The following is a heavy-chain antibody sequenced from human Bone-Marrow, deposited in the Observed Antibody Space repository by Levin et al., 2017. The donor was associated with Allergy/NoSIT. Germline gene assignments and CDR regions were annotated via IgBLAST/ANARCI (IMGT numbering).Heavy chain of an antibody. V-gene: IGHV4-39*07. CDR1: GGSISGSSYY. CDR2: INYSGTT. Sequence: SETLSLTCTVSGGSISGSSYYWGWIRQPPGKGLEWIGTINYSGTTHYNPSLKSRVTISVDTSKNQISLKLSSVTAADTAVYYCASEIGARSGSVYWGQGTLVTVSS. J-gene: IGHJ4*02. CDR3: ASEIGARSGSVY. D-gene: IGHD3-10*01.